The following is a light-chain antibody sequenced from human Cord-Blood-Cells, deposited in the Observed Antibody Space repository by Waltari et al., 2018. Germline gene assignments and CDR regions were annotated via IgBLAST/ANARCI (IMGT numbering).Light chain of an antibody. CDR1: SSDVGSYNL. CDR2: EGS. CDR3: CSYAGSSTWV. J-gene: IGLJ3*02. V-gene: IGLV2-23*01. Sequence: QSALTQPASVSGSPGQSITISCTGTSSDVGSYNLVSWYQQHPGKAPKLMIYEGSRRPSGVSERFSGSKSGNTASLTLSGLQAEDEADYYCCSYAGSSTWVFGGGTKLTVL.